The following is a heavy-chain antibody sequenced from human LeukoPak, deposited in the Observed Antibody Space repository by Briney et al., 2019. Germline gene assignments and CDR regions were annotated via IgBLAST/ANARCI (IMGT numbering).Heavy chain of an antibody. V-gene: IGHV1-46*01. Sequence: ASVKVSCKASGYTFTSYYMHWVRQAPGQGLEWMGIINPSGGSTSYAQKFQGRVTMTRDMSTSTVYMELSSLRSEDTAVYYCARDTGGLRPDYYFDYWGQGTLVTVSS. CDR2: INPSGGST. D-gene: IGHD2-8*02. CDR1: GYTFTSYY. J-gene: IGHJ4*02. CDR3: ARDTGGLRPDYYFDY.